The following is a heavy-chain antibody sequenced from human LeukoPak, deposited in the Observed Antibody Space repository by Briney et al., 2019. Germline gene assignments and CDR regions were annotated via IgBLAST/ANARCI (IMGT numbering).Heavy chain of an antibody. CDR2: INPSGGST. V-gene: IGHV1-46*01. Sequence: ASVKVSCKASGYTFTSYYMHWVRQAPRQGLEWTGIINPSGGSTSYAQKFQGRVTMTRDTSTSTVYMELSSQRSEDTAVYYCARDLQRGYSYGPGDYWGQGTLVTVSS. CDR3: ARDLQRGYSYGPGDY. CDR1: GYTFTSYY. D-gene: IGHD5-18*01. J-gene: IGHJ4*02.